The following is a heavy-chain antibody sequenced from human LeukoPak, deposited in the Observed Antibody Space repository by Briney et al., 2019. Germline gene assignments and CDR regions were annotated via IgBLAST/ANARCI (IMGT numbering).Heavy chain of an antibody. Sequence: PGGSLRLSCAASGFTFSSYGMHWVRQAPGKGLEWVAVISYDGSNKYYADSVKGRFTISRGNSKNTLYLQMNSLRAEDTAVYYCAKEYCSNSVCHSLDYWGQGTLVTVSS. J-gene: IGHJ4*02. CDR1: GFTFSSYG. CDR3: AKEYCSNSVCHSLDY. D-gene: IGHD2-8*01. CDR2: ISYDGSNK. V-gene: IGHV3-30*18.